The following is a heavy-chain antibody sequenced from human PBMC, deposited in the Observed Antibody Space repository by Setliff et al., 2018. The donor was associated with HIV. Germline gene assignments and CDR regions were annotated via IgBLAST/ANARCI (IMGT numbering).Heavy chain of an antibody. CDR3: ATSRVVRRVPLPFDY. J-gene: IGHJ4*01. V-gene: IGHV1-69-2*01. CDR2: IDPVNGET. CDR1: RYTFTDYY. Sequence: ASVKVSCKASRYTFTDYYIHWVQQAPGKGLEWMGRIDPVNGETTYAENFQGRVAITADTSTDTAYLKLSSLKSDDTAVYYCATSRVVRRVPLPFDYWGQGTLVTVS. D-gene: IGHD3-10*01.